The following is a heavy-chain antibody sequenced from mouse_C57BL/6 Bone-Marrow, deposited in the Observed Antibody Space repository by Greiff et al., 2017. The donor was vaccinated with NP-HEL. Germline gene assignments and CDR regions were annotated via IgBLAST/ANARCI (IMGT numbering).Heavy chain of an antibody. Sequence: VQLQQSGPELVKPGASVKISCKASGYAFSSSWMNWVKQRPGKGLEWIGRIYPGDGDTNYNGKFKGKATLTADKSSSTAYMQLSSLTSEDSAVYFCARGGAFYYYGSSYLYYFDYWGQGTTLTVSS. CDR3: ARGGAFYYYGSSYLYYFDY. J-gene: IGHJ2*01. D-gene: IGHD1-1*01. CDR1: GYAFSSSW. V-gene: IGHV1-82*01. CDR2: IYPGDGDT.